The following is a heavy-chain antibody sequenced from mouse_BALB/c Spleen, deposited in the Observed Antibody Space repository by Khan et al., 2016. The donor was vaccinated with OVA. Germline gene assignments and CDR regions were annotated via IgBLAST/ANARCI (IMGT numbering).Heavy chain of an antibody. CDR2: IFPGTGTT. Sequence: QVQLKQSGAELVKPGASVKLSCKTSGYTFTSYWIQWVKQRPGQGLGWIGEIFPGTGTTYYNENFKGKATLTIDTSSTTAYMPLSSLTSEDSAVYFCARGYFGNYEFAYWGQGTLVTVSS. J-gene: IGHJ3*01. D-gene: IGHD2-1*01. V-gene: IGHV1S132*01. CDR1: GYTFTSYW. CDR3: ARGYFGNYEFAY.